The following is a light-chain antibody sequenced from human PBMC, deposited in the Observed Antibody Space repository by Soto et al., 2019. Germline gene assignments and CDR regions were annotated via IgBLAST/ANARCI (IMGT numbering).Light chain of an antibody. CDR3: QQYNSYSEA. Sequence: DIQMTQSPSTLSASVGDRVTITCRASQNIRSWLAWYQQKPGKAPRLLIYKASSLESGVPSRFSGSGSGTEFTLTISSLQPDDSATYYCQQYNSYSEAFGQGTKVDIK. CDR1: QNIRSW. J-gene: IGKJ1*01. V-gene: IGKV1-5*03. CDR2: KAS.